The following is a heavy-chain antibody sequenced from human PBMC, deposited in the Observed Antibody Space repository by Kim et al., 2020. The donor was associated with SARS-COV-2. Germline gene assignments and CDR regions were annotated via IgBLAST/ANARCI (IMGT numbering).Heavy chain of an antibody. CDR2: IYSGGST. Sequence: GGSLRLSCAASGFTVSSNYMSWVRQAPGKGLEWVSVIYSGGSTYYADSLKGRFTISRDNSKNTLYLQMNSLRAEDTAVYYCARDQRITMVRGVIYYYYGMDGWGQGTTVTVPS. D-gene: IGHD3-10*01. V-gene: IGHV3-66*01. CDR1: GFTVSSNY. CDR3: ARDQRITMVRGVIYYYYGMDG. J-gene: IGHJ6*02.